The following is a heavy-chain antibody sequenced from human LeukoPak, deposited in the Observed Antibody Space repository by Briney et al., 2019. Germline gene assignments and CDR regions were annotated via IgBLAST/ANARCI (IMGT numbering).Heavy chain of an antibody. CDR2: FDPEDGGT. J-gene: IGHJ4*02. V-gene: IGHV1-24*01. D-gene: IGHD2-8*02. CDR1: GYTLTELS. Sequence: ASVKVSCKVSGYTLTELSMHWVRQAPGKGLEWMGGFDPEDGGTIYAQKFQGRVTMTEDTSTDTAYMELSSLRSEDTAVYYCATLSPGPYPFDYWGQGTLVTVSS. CDR3: ATLSPGPYPFDY.